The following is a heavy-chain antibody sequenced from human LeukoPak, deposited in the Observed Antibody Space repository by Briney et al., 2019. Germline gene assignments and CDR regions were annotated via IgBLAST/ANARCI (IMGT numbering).Heavy chain of an antibody. CDR1: GFTFSSYS. V-gene: IGHV3-48*01. Sequence: GGSLRLSCATSGFTFSSYSMNWVRQAPGKGLEWVSYISSSSSTIYYADSVKGRFTISRDNAKNSLYLQMNSLRSDDTAVYYCAREKVHAPGFRGYFDYWGQGTLVTVSS. CDR2: ISSSSSTI. J-gene: IGHJ4*02. CDR3: AREKVHAPGFRGYFDY.